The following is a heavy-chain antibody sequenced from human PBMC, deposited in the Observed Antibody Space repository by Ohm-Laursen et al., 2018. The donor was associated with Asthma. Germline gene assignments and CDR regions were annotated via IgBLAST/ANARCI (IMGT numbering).Heavy chain of an antibody. Sequence: LRLSCSASGFTFTSYDMYWVRQAPGKGLEFVAVIWYGGSNKYYADSVKGRFTISRDIAKNTLYLEMNSLRAEDTAVNYCVRDYCIDGFCSKAFDPWGQGNLVTVSS. CDR3: VRDYCIDGFCSKAFDP. CDR1: GFTFTSYD. CDR2: IWYGGSNK. J-gene: IGHJ5*02. V-gene: IGHV3-33*08. D-gene: IGHD2-8*01.